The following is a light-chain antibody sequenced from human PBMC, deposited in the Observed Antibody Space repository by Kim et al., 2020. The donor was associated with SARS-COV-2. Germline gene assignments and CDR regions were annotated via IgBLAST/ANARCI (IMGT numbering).Light chain of an antibody. J-gene: IGLJ2*01. CDR1: SSDVGGYNY. Sequence: QSALTQPASVSGSPGQSITVSCTGTSSDVGGYNYVSWYQQHPGKAPKLMIYDVNERPSGVSNRFSGSKSGNTASLTISGLQAEDEADYYCISYTSSSTWVFGGGTKVTVL. V-gene: IGLV2-14*01. CDR3: ISYTSSSTWV. CDR2: DVN.